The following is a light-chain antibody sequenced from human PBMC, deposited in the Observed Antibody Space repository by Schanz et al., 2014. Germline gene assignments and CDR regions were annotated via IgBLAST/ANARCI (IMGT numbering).Light chain of an antibody. J-gene: IGKJ1*01. CDR1: QSVSSN. V-gene: IGKV3-15*01. CDR3: QQYDNWWT. CDR2: GAS. Sequence: EIVVTQSPATLSVSPGERATLSCRASQSVSSNLAWFQQKPGQAPRLLIYGASTRATGFPARFSGSGSGTEFTLTISSLQSEDFAVYYCQQYDNWWTFGPGTKVEVK.